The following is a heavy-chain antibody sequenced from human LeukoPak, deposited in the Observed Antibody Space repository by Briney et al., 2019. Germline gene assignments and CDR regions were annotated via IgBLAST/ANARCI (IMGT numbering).Heavy chain of an antibody. Sequence: ASVKVSCKASGYIFSDYYIHWVRQAPGQGLEWLGWINPKTGAADYAQQFRGRITMTRDTSINTDYMEMKRVTADDTAVYYCARGAEAATSPLDYWGQGTLVTVSS. CDR3: ARGAEAATSPLDY. D-gene: IGHD6-13*01. V-gene: IGHV1-2*02. J-gene: IGHJ4*02. CDR2: INPKTGAA. CDR1: GYIFSDYY.